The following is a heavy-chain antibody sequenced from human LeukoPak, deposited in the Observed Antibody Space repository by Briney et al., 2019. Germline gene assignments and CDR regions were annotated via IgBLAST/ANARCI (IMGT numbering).Heavy chain of an antibody. CDR1: GFTFCDYA. Sequence: PGRSLRLSCTASGFTFCDYAMSWVRQAPGKGLEWVGFIRSNFYGGTTDYAASVKGRFTISRDGSKSIAYLQMNSLKTEDTAVYYCTRGGGGDPVDYWGQGALVTVSS. J-gene: IGHJ4*02. D-gene: IGHD3-16*01. V-gene: IGHV3-49*04. CDR2: IRSNFYGGTT. CDR3: TRGGGGDPVDY.